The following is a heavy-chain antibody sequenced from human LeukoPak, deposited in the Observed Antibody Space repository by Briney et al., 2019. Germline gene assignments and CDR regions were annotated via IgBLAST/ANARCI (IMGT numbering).Heavy chain of an antibody. V-gene: IGHV4-59*01. Sequence: SETLSLTCTVSGGSISSYYWSWIRQPPGKGLEWIGYIYYSGSTNYNPSLKSRVTISVDTSKNQFSLKLSSATAADTAVYYCARVYSSGWPDYFDYWGQGTLVTVSS. CDR1: GGSISSYY. J-gene: IGHJ4*02. CDR3: ARVYSSGWPDYFDY. CDR2: IYYSGST. D-gene: IGHD6-19*01.